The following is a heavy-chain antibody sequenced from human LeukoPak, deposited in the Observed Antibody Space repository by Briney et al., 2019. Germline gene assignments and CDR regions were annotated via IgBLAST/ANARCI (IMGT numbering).Heavy chain of an antibody. Sequence: SVKVSCKASGGTFSSYAISWVRQAPGRGLEWMGGIIPIFGTANYAQKFQGRVTITADESTSTAYMELSSLRSEDTAVYYCARAELDIVVVPAAIYYGMDVWGQGTTVTVSS. J-gene: IGHJ6*02. CDR1: GGTFSSYA. V-gene: IGHV1-69*01. D-gene: IGHD2-2*01. CDR3: ARAELDIVVVPAAIYYGMDV. CDR2: IIPIFGTA.